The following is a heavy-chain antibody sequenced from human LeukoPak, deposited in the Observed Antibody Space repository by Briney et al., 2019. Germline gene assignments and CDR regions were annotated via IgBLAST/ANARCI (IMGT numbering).Heavy chain of an antibody. J-gene: IGHJ5*02. CDR2: ISTNSDIR. CDR3: AKDWDAMNNCFYP. D-gene: IGHD1-26*01. CDR1: GYTFTNYG. V-gene: IGHV1-18*01. Sequence: ASVKVSCKASGYTFTNYGISWVRQAPGQGLEWMGWISTNSDIRAYAQTLQGRFTMTTDTATTTAYMELNNLTFDDTAMYYCAKDWDAMNNCFYPWGQGTPVTVSS.